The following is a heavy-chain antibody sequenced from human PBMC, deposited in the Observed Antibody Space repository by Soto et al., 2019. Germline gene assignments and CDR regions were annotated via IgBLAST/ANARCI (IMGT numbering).Heavy chain of an antibody. Sequence: GGSLRLSCGASGFIFSNFDMHWVRQTTEKGLEWVSGIGFAGDTNYSGSVKGGFTISRENAKNSLFLQMNSLRVGDTAVYYCVRGLPGGFDPWGQGTLVTVSS. CDR1: GFIFSNFD. D-gene: IGHD3-10*01. CDR3: VRGLPGGFDP. V-gene: IGHV3-13*01. CDR2: IGFAGDT. J-gene: IGHJ5*02.